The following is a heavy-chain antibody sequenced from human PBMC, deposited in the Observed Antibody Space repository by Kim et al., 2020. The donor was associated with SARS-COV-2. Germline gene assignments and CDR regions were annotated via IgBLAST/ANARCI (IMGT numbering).Heavy chain of an antibody. Sequence: GGSLRLSCAASGFTFSSYSMNWVRQAPGKGLEWVSSISSSYIYYADSVKGRFTISRDNAKNSLYLQMNSLRAEDTAVYYCARDPAEMATYYYYGMDVWGQGTTVTVSS. CDR1: GFTFSSYS. D-gene: IGHD5-12*01. CDR2: ISSSYI. V-gene: IGHV3-21*01. J-gene: IGHJ6*02. CDR3: ARDPAEMATYYYYGMDV.